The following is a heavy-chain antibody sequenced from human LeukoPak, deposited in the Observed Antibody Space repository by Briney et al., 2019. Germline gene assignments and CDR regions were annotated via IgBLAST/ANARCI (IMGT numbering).Heavy chain of an antibody. CDR2: INAGNGNT. J-gene: IGHJ6*02. CDR1: GYTFTSYA. CDR3: AIHPSYGYYYYGMDV. D-gene: IGHD3-10*01. Sequence: ASVKVSCKASGYTFTSYAVHWVRQAPGQRPEWMGWINAGNGNTKYSQKFQGRVTITRDTSASTAYMELSSLRSEDTAVYYCAIHPSYGYYYYGMDVWGQGTTVTVSS. V-gene: IGHV1-3*01.